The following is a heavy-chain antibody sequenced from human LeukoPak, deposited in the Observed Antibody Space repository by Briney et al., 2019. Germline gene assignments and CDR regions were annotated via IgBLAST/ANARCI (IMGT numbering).Heavy chain of an antibody. Sequence: GASLRLSCAASGFSFSNYAMSWVRQAPGTGLEWASAIGGRVGGTYHADSVKARFTVPKDDPKNTLYLQMISLRAEATAVYYCSKRDDYCILTGYYVSDYWGHGTLVTVSS. D-gene: IGHD3-9*01. CDR2: IGGRVGGT. V-gene: IGHV3-23*01. CDR3: SKRDDYCILTGYYVSDY. J-gene: IGHJ4*01. CDR1: GFSFSNYA.